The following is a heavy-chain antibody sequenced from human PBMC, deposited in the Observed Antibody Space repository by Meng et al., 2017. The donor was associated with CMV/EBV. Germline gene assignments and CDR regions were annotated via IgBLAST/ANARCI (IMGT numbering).Heavy chain of an antibody. CDR2: ISSSGSTI. Sequence: GESLKISCAASGFTFSSYEMNWVRQALGKGLEWVSYISSSGSTIYYADSVKGRFTISRDNAKNSLYLQMNSLRAEDTAVYYCARDDTVTRYYYYYGMDVWGQGTTVTVSS. J-gene: IGHJ6*02. V-gene: IGHV3-48*03. CDR1: GFTFSSYE. CDR3: ARDDTVTRYYYYYGMDV. D-gene: IGHD4-11*01.